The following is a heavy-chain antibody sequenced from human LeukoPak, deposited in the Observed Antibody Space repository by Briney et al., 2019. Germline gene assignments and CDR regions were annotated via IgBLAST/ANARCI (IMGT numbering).Heavy chain of an antibody. CDR3: ARGIVVVPAATYYYYMDV. CDR1: GGSISSYY. Sequence: SSETLSLTCTVSGGSISSYYWSWIRQPPGKGLEWIGYIYYSGSTNYNPSLKSRVTISVDTSKNQFSLKLSSVTAADTAVYYCARGIVVVPAATYYYYMDVWGQGTLVTVSS. D-gene: IGHD2-2*01. CDR2: IYYSGST. J-gene: IGHJ6*03. V-gene: IGHV4-59*01.